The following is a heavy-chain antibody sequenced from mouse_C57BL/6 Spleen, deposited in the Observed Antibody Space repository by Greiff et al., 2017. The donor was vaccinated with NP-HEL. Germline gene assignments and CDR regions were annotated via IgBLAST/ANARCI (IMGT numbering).Heavy chain of an antibody. CDR1: GFTFSSYA. V-gene: IGHV5-4*01. Sequence: DVHLVESGGGLVKPGGSLKLSCAASGFTFSSYAMSWVRQTPEKRLEWVATISDGGSYTYYPDNVKGRFTISRDNAKNNLYLQMSHLKSEDTAMYYCARDPFYDGWYFDVWGTGTTVTVSS. J-gene: IGHJ1*03. CDR2: ISDGGSYT. D-gene: IGHD2-3*01. CDR3: ARDPFYDGWYFDV.